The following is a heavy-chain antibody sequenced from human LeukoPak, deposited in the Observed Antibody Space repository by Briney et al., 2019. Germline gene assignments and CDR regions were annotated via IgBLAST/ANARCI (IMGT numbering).Heavy chain of an antibody. CDR2: IYTSGST. V-gene: IGHV4-4*07. D-gene: IGHD6-13*01. CDR1: GASMSNSY. CDR3: ARWGQQSFDC. Sequence: SETLSLTCTVSGASMSNSYWSWIRQPAGKGLEWIGRIYTSGSTNYNPSLKSRVTMPVDTSKNQFSLKLSSVTAADTAVYYCARWGQQSFDCWGQGTLVTVSA. J-gene: IGHJ4*02.